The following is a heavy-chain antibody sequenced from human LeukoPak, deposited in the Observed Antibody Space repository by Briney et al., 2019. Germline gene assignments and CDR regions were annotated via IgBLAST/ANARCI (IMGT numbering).Heavy chain of an antibody. CDR3: ARKSVGLDY. J-gene: IGHJ4*02. V-gene: IGHV3-21*01. CDR2: ISSSGNYI. D-gene: IGHD5/OR15-5a*01. CDR1: GFTFSSYS. Sequence: PGGSLRLSCAASGFTFSSYSMTWVRQAPGKGLEWVSSISSSGNYIYYAHSMKGRFTISSDNANNSLYLQMNSLRAEDTAVYYCARKSVGLDYWGQGTLVTVSS.